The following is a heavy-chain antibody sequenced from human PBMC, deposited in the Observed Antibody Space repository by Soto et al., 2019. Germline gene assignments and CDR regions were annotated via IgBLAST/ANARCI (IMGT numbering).Heavy chain of an antibody. CDR1: GSGFISSG. V-gene: IGHV1-58*02. CDR3: SADRPAIGVGWWV. CDR2: IVVASGQT. Sequence: GASVKVSCKASGSGFISSGIQWVRQAHGQRLEWIGWIVVASGQTNYAQNFRGRVAITRDTSTATAYMELTGLTSEDTAVYFCSADRPAIGVGWWVWGQGTTVTVSS. D-gene: IGHD2-15*01. J-gene: IGHJ6*02.